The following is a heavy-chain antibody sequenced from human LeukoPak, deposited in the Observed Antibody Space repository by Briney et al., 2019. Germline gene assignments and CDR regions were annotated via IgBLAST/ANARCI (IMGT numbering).Heavy chain of an antibody. Sequence: ASVKVSCKASGYTFTGYYIHWVRQAAGQGLEWMGWINPNSGGTNYAQKFQGRVTMTSDTSVSTTYMELSRLRSDDTAVYYCARGMSSGWFDCWGQGTLVTVSS. D-gene: IGHD6-19*01. CDR2: INPNSGGT. CDR1: GYTFTGYY. V-gene: IGHV1-2*02. CDR3: ARGMSSGWFDC. J-gene: IGHJ5*01.